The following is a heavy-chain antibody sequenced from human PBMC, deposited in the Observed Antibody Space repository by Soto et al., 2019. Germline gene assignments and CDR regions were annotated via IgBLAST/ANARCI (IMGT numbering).Heavy chain of an antibody. CDR2: IYYNGSP. CDR1: DGSISSGAYY. Sequence: PSETLSLTCTVSDGSISSGAYYWSWIRQHPGKGLEWIGYIYYNGSPYYNPSLGGRVTISVDPSNSQFSLELRSVTAADTAVYYCARQNPYSSGSYYFDFWGPGTLVTVSS. J-gene: IGHJ4*02. V-gene: IGHV4-31*03. D-gene: IGHD6-19*01. CDR3: ARQNPYSSGSYYFDF.